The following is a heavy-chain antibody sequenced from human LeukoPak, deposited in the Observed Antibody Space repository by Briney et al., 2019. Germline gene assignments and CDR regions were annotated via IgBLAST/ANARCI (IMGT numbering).Heavy chain of an antibody. CDR2: ISSNGGST. V-gene: IGHV3-64*01. CDR3: ARGQAVAALRPEYNWFDP. J-gene: IGHJ5*02. CDR1: GFTFSSYA. D-gene: IGHD6-19*01. Sequence: GGSLRLSCAASGFTFSSYAMHWVRQAPGKGLEYVSAISSNGGSTYYANSVKGRFTISRDNSKNTLYLQMGSLRAEDMAVYYCARGQAVAALRPEYNWFDPWGQGTLVTVSS.